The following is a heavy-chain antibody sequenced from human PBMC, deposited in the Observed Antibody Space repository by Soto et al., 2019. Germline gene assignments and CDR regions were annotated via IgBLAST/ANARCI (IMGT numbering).Heavy chain of an antibody. V-gene: IGHV1-2*04. CDR1: GYTFTGYY. J-gene: IGHJ5*01. Sequence: QVQLVQTGAEVKKPGASVKVSCKAPGYTFTGYYMHWVRQAPGQGLEWMGWINPNSGGTNYAQKFQGWVTMTRDTSLRPAYTELSRLRSDDPAVYYCAKVPSSGWYFWFDSWGQGTLVTVSS. CDR2: INPNSGGT. D-gene: IGHD6-19*01. CDR3: AKVPSSGWYFWFDS.